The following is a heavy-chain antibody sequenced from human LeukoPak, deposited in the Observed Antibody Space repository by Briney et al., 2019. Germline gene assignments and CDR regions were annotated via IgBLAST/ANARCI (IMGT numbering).Heavy chain of an antibody. CDR1: SGSINSYY. J-gene: IGHJ4*02. CDR3: ARHGYTASHFFLDY. Sequence: SETLSLTCSVSSGSINSYYWGWVRQPAGRGLEWIGRIYTTGRADYDPSLQSRVAMSIDTSQKQFSLNLKSVTAADTATYFCARHGYTASHFFLDYWSQGAPVTV. CDR2: IYTTGRA. D-gene: IGHD5-18*01. V-gene: IGHV4-4*07.